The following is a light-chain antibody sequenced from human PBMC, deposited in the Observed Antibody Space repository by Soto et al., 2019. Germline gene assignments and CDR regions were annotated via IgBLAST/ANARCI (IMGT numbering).Light chain of an antibody. CDR1: SSSIGSNS. CDR3: AAWDGSLNVYV. CDR2: TNN. V-gene: IGLV1-44*01. Sequence: QSVLTQPPSASGTPGQRVTISCSGSSSSIGSNSGNWYQQLPRTAPKVLIYTNNRRPSGVPDRFSGSKSGTSASLAISGLQSEEEADYYCAAWDGSLNVYVFGTGTKVTVL. J-gene: IGLJ1*01.